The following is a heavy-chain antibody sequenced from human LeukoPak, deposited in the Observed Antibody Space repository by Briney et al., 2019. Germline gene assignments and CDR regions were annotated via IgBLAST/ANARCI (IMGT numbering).Heavy chain of an antibody. CDR3: ARGLVISEIGRPDY. CDR2: ISGSGGST. D-gene: IGHD1-26*01. V-gene: IGHV3-23*01. J-gene: IGHJ4*02. CDR1: GFTFSSYA. Sequence: GGSLRLSCAASGFTFSSYAMSWVRQAPGKGLEWVSAISGSGGSTYYADSVKGRFTISRDNSKNTLYLQMNSLRAEDTAVYYCARGLVISEIGRPDYWGQGTLVTVSS.